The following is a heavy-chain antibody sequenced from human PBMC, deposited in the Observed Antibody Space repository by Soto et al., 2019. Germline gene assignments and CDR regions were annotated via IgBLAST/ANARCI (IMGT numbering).Heavy chain of an antibody. D-gene: IGHD3-22*01. CDR2: ISGSGGST. CDR3: AKTSVTTSPGDYYYYGMDV. V-gene: IGHV3-23*01. J-gene: IGHJ6*02. Sequence: PGGSLRLSCAASGFTFSSYAMSWVRQAPGKGLEWVSAISGSGGSTYYADSVKGRFTISRDNSKNTLYLQMNSLRAEDTAVYYCAKTSVTTSPGDYYYYGMDVWGQGTTVTSP. CDR1: GFTFSSYA.